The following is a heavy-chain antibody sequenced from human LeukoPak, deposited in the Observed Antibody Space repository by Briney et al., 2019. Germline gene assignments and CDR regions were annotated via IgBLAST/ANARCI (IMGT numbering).Heavy chain of an antibody. Sequence: ASVKVSCKASEYTFTGYYMHWVRQAPGQGLEWMGWINPNSGGTNYAQKFQGRVTMTRDTSISTAYMELSRLRSDDTAVYYCARDAAGYCSSTSCYYYYYMDVWGKGTTVTVSS. CDR2: INPNSGGT. V-gene: IGHV1-2*02. D-gene: IGHD2-2*01. CDR1: EYTFTGYY. J-gene: IGHJ6*03. CDR3: ARDAAGYCSSTSCYYYYYMDV.